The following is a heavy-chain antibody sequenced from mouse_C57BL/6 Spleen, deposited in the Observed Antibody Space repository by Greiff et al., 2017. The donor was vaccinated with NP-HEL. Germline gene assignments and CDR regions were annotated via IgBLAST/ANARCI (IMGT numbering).Heavy chain of an antibody. CDR2: ISYSGST. Sequence: EVKLQESGPGLAKPSQTLSLTCSVTGYSITSDYWNWIRKFPGHKLEYMGYISYSGSTSYNLSLKSRISITRDTSKNQYYLQLNSVTTEDTATYYCARCDYDAYYFDYWGQGTTLTVSS. CDR1: GYSITSDY. V-gene: IGHV3-8*01. J-gene: IGHJ2*01. D-gene: IGHD2-4*01. CDR3: ARCDYDAYYFDY.